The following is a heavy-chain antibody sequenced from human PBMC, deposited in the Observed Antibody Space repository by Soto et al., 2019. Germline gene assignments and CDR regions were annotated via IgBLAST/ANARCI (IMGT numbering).Heavy chain of an antibody. CDR1: GYTFTGYY. J-gene: IGHJ3*02. CDR3: ARGYCSGGSCPGDAFDI. V-gene: IGHV1-2*04. Sequence: ASVKVSCKASGYTFTGYYMHWVRQVPGQGLEWMGWINPNGGGTNYAQKFQGWVTMTRDTSISTAYMELSRLRSDDTAVYYCARGYCSGGSCPGDAFDIWGQGTMVTVSS. CDR2: INPNGGGT. D-gene: IGHD2-15*01.